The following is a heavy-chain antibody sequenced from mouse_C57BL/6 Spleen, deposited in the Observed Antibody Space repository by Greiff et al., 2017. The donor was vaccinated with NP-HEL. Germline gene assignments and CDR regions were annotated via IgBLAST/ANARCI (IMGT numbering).Heavy chain of an antibody. CDR1: GFTFSDAW. J-gene: IGHJ3*01. CDR2: IRNKANNHAT. V-gene: IGHV6-6*01. Sequence: EVKVEESGGGLVQPGGSMKLSCAASGFTFSDAWMDWVRQSPEKGLEWVAEIRNKANNHATYYAESVKGRFTISRDDSKSSVYLQMNSLRAEDTGIYYCTRGIYYYGSSFAWFAYWGQGTLVTVSA. D-gene: IGHD1-1*01. CDR3: TRGIYYYGSSFAWFAY.